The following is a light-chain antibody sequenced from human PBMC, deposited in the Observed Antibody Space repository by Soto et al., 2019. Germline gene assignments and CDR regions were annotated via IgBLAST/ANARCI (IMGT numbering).Light chain of an antibody. CDR1: QSVTGTN. CDR3: HQYGSSLGT. CDR2: DAV. Sequence: EIVLTRSPGTLSLSPGEGATLSCRASQSVTGTNLAWYQQRAGQAPRLLIYDAVRRATGIPDRFSGSGSGTDFTLTISRLEPEDFAVYYCHQYGSSLGTFGQGTKVDI. J-gene: IGKJ2*01. V-gene: IGKV3-20*01.